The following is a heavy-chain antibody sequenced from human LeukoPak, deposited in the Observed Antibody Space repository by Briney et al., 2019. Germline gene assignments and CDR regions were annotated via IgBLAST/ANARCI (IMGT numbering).Heavy chain of an antibody. V-gene: IGHV1-2*02. D-gene: IGHD6-13*01. CDR3: AREQQLADDYFDY. J-gene: IGHJ4*02. CDR1: GYTFTGYY. Sequence: ASVKVSCKASGYTFTGYYIHWVRQAPGQGLEWMGWINPHSGGTNYAQKFQGGVTMTRDTSITTAYMELSRLRSDDTAVYYCAREQQLADDYFDYWGQGTLVTVSS. CDR2: INPHSGGT.